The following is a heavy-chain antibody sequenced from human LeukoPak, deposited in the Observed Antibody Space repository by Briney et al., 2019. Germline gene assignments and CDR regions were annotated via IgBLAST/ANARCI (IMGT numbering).Heavy chain of an antibody. Sequence: GGSLRLSCAASGFTFSSYAMHWVRQAPGKGLEWVAIISYDGSNKYYADSVKGRFTISRDNSKNTLYLQMNSLRAEDTAVYYCAKDSNDYDSSGYYYGSDYWGQGTLVTVSS. V-gene: IGHV3-30*18. CDR1: GFTFSSYA. CDR2: ISYDGSNK. J-gene: IGHJ4*02. CDR3: AKDSNDYDSSGYYYGSDY. D-gene: IGHD3-22*01.